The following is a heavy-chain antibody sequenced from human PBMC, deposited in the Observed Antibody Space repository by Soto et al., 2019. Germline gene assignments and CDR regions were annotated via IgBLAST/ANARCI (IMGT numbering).Heavy chain of an antibody. V-gene: IGHV3-30-3*01. CDR2: ISYDGSNK. CDR3: AREDVQYCSGGSCYSLKWWELLGGSGFDY. Sequence: GGSLRLSCAASGFTFSSYAMHWVRQAPGKGLEWVAVISYDGSNKYYADSVKGRFTISRDNSKNTLYLQMNSLRAEDTAVYYCAREDVQYCSGGSCYSLKWWELLGGSGFDYWGQGTLVTVSS. D-gene: IGHD2-15*01. J-gene: IGHJ4*02. CDR1: GFTFSSYA.